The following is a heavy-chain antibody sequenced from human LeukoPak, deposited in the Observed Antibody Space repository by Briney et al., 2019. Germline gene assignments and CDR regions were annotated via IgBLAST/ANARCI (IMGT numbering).Heavy chain of an antibody. CDR3: ARVRYGSGSYYFDN. D-gene: IGHD3-10*01. CDR2: VYYSGST. V-gene: IGHV4-61*01. Sequence: SETLSPTCTVSGGSVSNASYYWSWIRQPPGKGLDWIGYVYYSGSTNYSPSLQSRVTVSVDTSKNQFSPKLTSVTAADTAVYYCARVRYGSGSYYFDNWGQGTPVTVSS. J-gene: IGHJ4*02. CDR1: GGSVSNASYY.